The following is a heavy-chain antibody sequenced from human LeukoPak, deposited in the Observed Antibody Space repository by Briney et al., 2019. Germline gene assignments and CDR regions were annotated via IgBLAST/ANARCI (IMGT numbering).Heavy chain of an antibody. V-gene: IGHV4-39*01. D-gene: IGHD3-10*01. Sequence: KPSETLSLTCTVSGGSLSSGSYYWGWIRPPPRKGLEWIGSIYYSGSTHYNPSLKSRVTISIDTSKNQFSLKVSSVTAADTAVYYCARAPFGDFDYWGQGTLVTVSS. J-gene: IGHJ4*02. CDR1: GGSLSSGSYY. CDR3: ARAPFGDFDY. CDR2: IYYSGST.